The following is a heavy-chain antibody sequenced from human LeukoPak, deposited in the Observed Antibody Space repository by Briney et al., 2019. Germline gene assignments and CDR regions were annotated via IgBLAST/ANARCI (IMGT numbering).Heavy chain of an antibody. CDR2: IIPIFGTA. V-gene: IGHV1-69*05. D-gene: IGHD6-6*01. CDR1: GGTFSSYA. J-gene: IGHJ4*02. Sequence: SVKVSCKASGGTFSSYAISWVRQAPGQGLEWMGGIIPIFGTANYAQKFQGRVTITTDESTSTAYMELSSLRSEDTAVYYCARGITPYSSSSDVFDYWGQGTLVTVSS. CDR3: ARGITPYSSSSDVFDY.